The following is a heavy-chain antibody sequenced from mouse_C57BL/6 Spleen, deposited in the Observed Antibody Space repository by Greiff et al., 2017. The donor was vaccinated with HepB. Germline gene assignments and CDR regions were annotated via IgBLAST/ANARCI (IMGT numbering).Heavy chain of an antibody. V-gene: IGHV5-4*01. CDR2: ISDGGSYT. D-gene: IGHD2-2*01. CDR1: GFTFSSYA. CDR3: ARARSTMVTRGAMDY. J-gene: IGHJ4*01. Sequence: EVQVVESGGGLVKPGGSLKLSCAASGFTFSSYAMSWVRQTPEKRLEWVATISDGGSYTYYPDNVKGRFTISRDNAKNNLYLQMSHLKSEDTAMYYCARARSTMVTRGAMDYWGQGTSVTVSS.